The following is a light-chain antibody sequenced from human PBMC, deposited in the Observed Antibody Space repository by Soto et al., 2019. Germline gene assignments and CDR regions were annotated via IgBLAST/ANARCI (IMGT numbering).Light chain of an antibody. CDR2: VAS. CDR3: RQYGISLIYT. J-gene: IGKJ2*01. Sequence: EIVLTQSTGTLSLSPGERATLSCRASQSVSSSYLAWYQQKPGQAPRLLIYVASSRATGIPDRVSSSGSGTPIPLTIISIVPQDIAEYYCRQYGISLIYTFGLGTKLEIK. V-gene: IGKV3-20*01. CDR1: QSVSSSY.